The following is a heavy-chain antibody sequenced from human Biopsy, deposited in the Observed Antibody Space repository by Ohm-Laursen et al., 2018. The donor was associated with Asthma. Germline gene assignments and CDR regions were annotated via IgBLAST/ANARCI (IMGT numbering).Heavy chain of an antibody. CDR1: GFTFRNFD. Sequence: SLRLSCAASGFTFRNFDMHWVRQAPGKGLEWVALISSDVREWYADSVEGRFTISRDNSKNTLDLQMNSLRGDDTAVYYCARGKTWGRSYYFDYWGQGTLVTVSS. D-gene: IGHD6-6*01. J-gene: IGHJ4*02. V-gene: IGHV3-30*03. CDR2: ISSDVRE. CDR3: ARGKTWGRSYYFDY.